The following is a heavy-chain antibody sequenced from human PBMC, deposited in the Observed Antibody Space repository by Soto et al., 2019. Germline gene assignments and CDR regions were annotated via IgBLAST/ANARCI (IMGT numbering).Heavy chain of an antibody. D-gene: IGHD6-13*01. Sequence: QVQLVASGGSVVQPGRSLRLSCVASEFTFSAYGMHWVRQAPGKGLEWVAIIWYDGSNKDYADSVKGRFTISRDNSKKTAYLHMNSLRAEDTAVDYCATGDSSLIDYWGQGTLVTVSS. J-gene: IGHJ4*02. V-gene: IGHV3-33*01. CDR2: IWYDGSNK. CDR3: ATGDSSLIDY. CDR1: EFTFSAYG.